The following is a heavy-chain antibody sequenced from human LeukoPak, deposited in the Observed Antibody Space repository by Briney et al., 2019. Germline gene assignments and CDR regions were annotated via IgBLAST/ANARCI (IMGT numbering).Heavy chain of an antibody. Sequence: GRSLRLSCAASGFTFSSYGMLWVRQAPGKGLEWVAVIWYDGSNKYYADSVKGRFTISRDNSKNTLYLQMNSLRAEDTAVYYCARDTYYHYYDSSGYYIDYWGQGTLVTVSS. J-gene: IGHJ4*02. D-gene: IGHD3-22*01. V-gene: IGHV3-33*01. CDR3: ARDTYYHYYDSSGYYIDY. CDR1: GFTFSSYG. CDR2: IWYDGSNK.